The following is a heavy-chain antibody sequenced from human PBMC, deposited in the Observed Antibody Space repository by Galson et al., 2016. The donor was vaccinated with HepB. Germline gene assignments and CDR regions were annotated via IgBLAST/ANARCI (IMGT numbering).Heavy chain of an antibody. V-gene: IGHV3-23*01. Sequence: SLRLSCAASGFTFTNYGMSWVRQAPGKGLEWVSSISNSGVSTFYAESVKGRFTISRDNSKDTLYLQMNSLGVEDTATYYCAQTLNSGTHWHFDLWGRGPLVIVSS. D-gene: IGHD3-10*01. CDR3: AQTLNSGTHWHFDL. CDR1: GFTFTNYG. J-gene: IGHJ2*01. CDR2: ISNSGVST.